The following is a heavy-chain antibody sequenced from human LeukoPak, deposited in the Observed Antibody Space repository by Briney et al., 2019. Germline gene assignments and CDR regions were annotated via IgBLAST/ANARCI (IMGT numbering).Heavy chain of an antibody. CDR1: GFTFSSYA. D-gene: IGHD1-26*01. CDR2: ISYDGSNK. J-gene: IGHJ4*02. CDR3: ARGGWQLSAPTDY. V-gene: IGHV3-30*01. Sequence: PGGSLRLSCAASGFTFSSYAMHWVRQAPGKGLEWVAVISYDGSNKYYADSVKGRFTISRDNSKNTLYLQMNSLRAEDTAVYYCARGGWQLSAPTDYWGQGTLVTVSS.